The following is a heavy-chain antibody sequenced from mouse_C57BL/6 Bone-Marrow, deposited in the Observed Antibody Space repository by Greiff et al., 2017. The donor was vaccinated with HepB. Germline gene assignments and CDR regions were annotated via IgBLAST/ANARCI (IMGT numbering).Heavy chain of an antibody. CDR2: INPGSGGT. CDR3: ARETARPFDY. D-gene: IGHD3-2*01. CDR1: GYAFTNYL. J-gene: IGHJ2*01. Sequence: QVQLQQSGAELVRPGTSVKVSCKASGYAFTNYLIEWVKQRPGQGLEWIGVINPGSGGTNYNEKFKGKATLTADKSSSTAYMQLSSLTSEDSAVYFCARETARPFDYWGQGTTLTVSS. V-gene: IGHV1-54*01.